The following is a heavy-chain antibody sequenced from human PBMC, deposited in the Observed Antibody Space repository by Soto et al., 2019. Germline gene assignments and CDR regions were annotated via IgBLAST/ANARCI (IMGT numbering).Heavy chain of an antibody. V-gene: IGHV4-39*07. D-gene: IGHD3-10*01. Sequence: SETLSLTCTVSGGSISSSSYYWGWIRQPPGKGLEWIGSIYYSGSTYYNPSLKSRVTISVDTSKNQFSLKLSSVTAADTAVYYCARYGKYYYGSGSYYYFDYWGQGTLVTVSS. CDR1: GGSISSSSYY. J-gene: IGHJ4*02. CDR2: IYYSGST. CDR3: ARYGKYYYGSGSYYYFDY.